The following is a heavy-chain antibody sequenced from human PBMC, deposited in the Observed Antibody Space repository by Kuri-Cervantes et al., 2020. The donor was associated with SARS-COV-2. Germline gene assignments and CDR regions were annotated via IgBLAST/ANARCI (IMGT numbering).Heavy chain of an antibody. J-gene: IGHJ6*02. V-gene: IGHV3-66*01. Sequence: GESLKISCAASGFTVSSNYMSWVRQAPGKGLEWVSVIYSGGSTYYADSVKGRFTISRDNSKNTLYLQMNSLRAEDTAVYYCATAVAAEFPRYYYYGMDVWGQGTTVTVSS. CDR2: IYSGGST. D-gene: IGHD6-19*01. CDR3: ATAVAAEFPRYYYYGMDV. CDR1: GFTVSSNY.